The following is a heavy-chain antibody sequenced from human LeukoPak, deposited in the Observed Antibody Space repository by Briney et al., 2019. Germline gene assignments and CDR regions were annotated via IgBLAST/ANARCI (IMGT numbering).Heavy chain of an antibody. CDR3: AKGYQLLYRYYYMDV. J-gene: IGHJ6*03. Sequence: PGGSLRLSCAASGFTFSSYGMHWVRQAPGKGLEGVTFIRYDGSNKYYADSVKGRFTISRDNSKNTLYLQMNSLRAEDTAVYYCAKGYQLLYRYYYMDVWGKGTTVTVSS. CDR1: GFTFSSYG. V-gene: IGHV3-30*02. D-gene: IGHD2-2*02. CDR2: IRYDGSNK.